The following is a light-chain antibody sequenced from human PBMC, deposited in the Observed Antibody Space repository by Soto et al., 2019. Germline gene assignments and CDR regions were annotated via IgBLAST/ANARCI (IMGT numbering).Light chain of an antibody. V-gene: IGLV2-14*01. Sequence: QSALTQPASVSESPGQSITISCTGSSSDVGAYNYVSWYQHHSGKAPKLMIYEVSNRPSGVSNRFSGSKSGNTASLTISGLQIEDEADYYCSSYTSDKTLVVFGGGTKLTVL. CDR1: SSDVGAYNY. CDR3: SSYTSDKTLVV. J-gene: IGLJ2*01. CDR2: EVS.